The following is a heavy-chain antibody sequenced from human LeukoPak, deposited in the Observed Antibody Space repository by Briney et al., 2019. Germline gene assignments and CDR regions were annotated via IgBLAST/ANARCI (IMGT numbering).Heavy chain of an antibody. CDR1: GFTVRSNY. Sequence: GGSLRLSCAASGFTVRSNYMNWVRQAPGKGLEWVSVIYSGGSTYYADSVKGRFTISRDNSKNMLYLQMDSPRVEDTAVYYCAKDQGVMNTWGQGTLVIVSS. D-gene: IGHD2-8*01. CDR3: AKDQGVMNT. J-gene: IGHJ5*02. CDR2: IYSGGST. V-gene: IGHV3-66*01.